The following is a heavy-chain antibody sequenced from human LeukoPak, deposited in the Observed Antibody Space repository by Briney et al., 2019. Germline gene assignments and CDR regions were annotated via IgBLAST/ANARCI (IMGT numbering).Heavy chain of an antibody. CDR3: ARVTPGSGDYFDY. CDR2: IYTSGST. Sequence: SETLSLTCTVSGGSISSGTYYWGWIRQPPGKGLEWIGRIYTSGSTNYNPSLKSRVTISVDTSKNQFSLKLSSVTAADTAVYYCARVTPGSGDYFDYWGQGTLVTVSS. J-gene: IGHJ4*02. V-gene: IGHV4-61*02. CDR1: GGSISSGTYY. D-gene: IGHD2-15*01.